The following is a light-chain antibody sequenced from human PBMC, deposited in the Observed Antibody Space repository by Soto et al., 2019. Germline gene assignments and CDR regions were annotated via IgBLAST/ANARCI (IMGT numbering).Light chain of an antibody. V-gene: IGKV4-1*01. J-gene: IGKJ2*01. CDR1: QNILYSSSNKNY. CDR2: WAS. Sequence: DIVMTQSPDSLAVSLGERATINCKSSQNILYSSSNKNYLSWYQQNPGQPPKLLISWASTRESGVPDRFSGSGSGTDFTLTISSLQAEDVAVYYCHQYYSTPYAFGQGTKLEIK. CDR3: HQYYSTPYA.